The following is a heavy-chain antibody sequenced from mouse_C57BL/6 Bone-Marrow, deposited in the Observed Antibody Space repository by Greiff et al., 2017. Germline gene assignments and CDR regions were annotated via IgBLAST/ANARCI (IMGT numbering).Heavy chain of an antibody. V-gene: IGHV14-2*01. J-gene: IGHJ4*01. CDR3: ASADYPLYYAMDY. CDR1: GFNIKDYY. D-gene: IGHD2-4*01. CDR2: IDPEDGET. Sequence: VQLQQSGAELVKPGASVKLSCTASGFNIKDYYMHWVKQRTEQGLEWIGRIDPEDGETKYAPKFQGKATITADTSSNAASLQLSSLTSEDTAVYYCASADYPLYYAMDYWGQGTSVTVSS.